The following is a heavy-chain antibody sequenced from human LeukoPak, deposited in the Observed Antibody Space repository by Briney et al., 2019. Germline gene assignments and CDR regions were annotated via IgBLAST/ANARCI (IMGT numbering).Heavy chain of an antibody. J-gene: IGHJ4*02. D-gene: IGHD3-10*01. CDR3: AKDQTYGSGSYRRPYFDY. Sequence: GRSLRLSCAASGFTFDDYAMHWVRQAPGKGLEWVSGISWNSGSIGYADSVKGRFTISRDNAKNSLYLQMNSLRAEDTALYYCAKDQTYGSGSYRRPYFDYWGQGTLVTVSS. CDR2: ISWNSGSI. V-gene: IGHV3-9*01. CDR1: GFTFDDYA.